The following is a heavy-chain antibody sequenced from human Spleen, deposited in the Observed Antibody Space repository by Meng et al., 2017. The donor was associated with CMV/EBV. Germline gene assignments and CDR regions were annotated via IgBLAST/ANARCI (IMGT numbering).Heavy chain of an antibody. CDR2: ISDSGNTR. V-gene: IGHV3-11*04. J-gene: IGHJ3*02. D-gene: IGHD2/OR15-2a*01. CDR3: ARTLFNSWDAFDI. CDR1: GFTFNDYY. Sequence: GESLKISCAASGFTFNDYYMTWIRQAPGKGLEWVSYISDSGNTRYYADSVKGRFTLLRDKAENSLYLQTNSLRAEDTAVYYCARTLFNSWDAFDIWGQGTMVTVSS.